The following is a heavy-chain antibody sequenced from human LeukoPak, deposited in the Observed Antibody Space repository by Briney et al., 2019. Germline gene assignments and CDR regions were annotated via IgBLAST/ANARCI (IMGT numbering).Heavy chain of an antibody. D-gene: IGHD3-22*01. J-gene: IGHJ4*02. CDR1: GFTFSSYA. CDR3: AKGQMIVVVSGYFDY. Sequence: GGSLRPSCAASGFTFSSYAMSWVRQAPGKGLEWVSAISGSGGSTYYADSVKGRFTISRDNSKNTLYLQMNSLRAEDTAVYYCAKGQMIVVVSGYFDYWGQGTLVTVSS. CDR2: ISGSGGST. V-gene: IGHV3-23*01.